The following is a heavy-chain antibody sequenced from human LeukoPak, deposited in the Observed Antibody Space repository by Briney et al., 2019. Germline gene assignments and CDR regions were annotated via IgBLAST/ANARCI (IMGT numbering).Heavy chain of an antibody. CDR1: GGSFSGYY. J-gene: IGHJ4*02. CDR3: ARGPPLYYDYVWGSYRWYYFDY. D-gene: IGHD3-16*02. Sequence: KPSETLSLTCAVYGGSFSGYYWSWIRQPPGKRREWIGEINHSGSTNYNPSLKSRVTISVDTSKNQFSLKLSSVTAADTAVYYCARGPPLYYDYVWGSYRWYYFDYWGQGTLVTVSS. CDR2: INHSGST. V-gene: IGHV4-34*01.